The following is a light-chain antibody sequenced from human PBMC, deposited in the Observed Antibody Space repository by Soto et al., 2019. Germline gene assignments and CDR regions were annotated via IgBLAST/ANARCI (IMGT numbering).Light chain of an antibody. CDR2: SDT. J-gene: IGLJ2*01. Sequence: SYELTQPPSVSVAPEKRATISVGGTNIGSKVVNWYQQRPGQAPVLVIYSDTDLPPVIPERFSGSNSANLATLTISRVEAGDEADYYCQVWDSGSAHVVFGGGTKLTVL. CDR1: NIGSKV. V-gene: IGLV3-21*04. CDR3: QVWDSGSAHVV.